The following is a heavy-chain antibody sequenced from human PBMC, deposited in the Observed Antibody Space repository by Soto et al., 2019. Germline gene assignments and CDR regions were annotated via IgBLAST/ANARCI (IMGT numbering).Heavy chain of an antibody. Sequence: ASVKVSCKASGYTFTSYAMHWVRQAPGQRLEWMGWINAGNGNTKYSQKFQGRVTITRDTSASTAYTELSSLRSEDTAVYYCAREVAAAGYYFDYWGQETLVTVSS. V-gene: IGHV1-3*01. CDR2: INAGNGNT. D-gene: IGHD6-13*01. CDR1: GYTFTSYA. J-gene: IGHJ4*02. CDR3: AREVAAAGYYFDY.